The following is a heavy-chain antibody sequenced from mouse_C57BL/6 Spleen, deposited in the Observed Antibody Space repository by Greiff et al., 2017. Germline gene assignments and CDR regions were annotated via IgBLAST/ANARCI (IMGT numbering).Heavy chain of an antibody. CDR1: GFTFSDYG. V-gene: IGHV5-17*01. D-gene: IGHD2-4*01. Sequence: EVKLMESGGGLVKPGGSLKLSCAASGFTFSDYGMHWVRQAPEKGLEWVSYISSGSSTIYYADTVKGRFTISRDNAKNTLFLQMTRRRSEDTAMYYCARRDYDYDMYFDVWGTGTTVTVSS. CDR3: ARRDYDYDMYFDV. CDR2: ISSGSSTI. J-gene: IGHJ1*03.